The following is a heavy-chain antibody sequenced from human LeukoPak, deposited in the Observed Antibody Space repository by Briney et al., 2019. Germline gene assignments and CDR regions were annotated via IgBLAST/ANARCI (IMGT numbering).Heavy chain of an antibody. CDR1: GFTFSNAW. CDR2: IKSKTDGGTT. J-gene: IGHJ6*02. CDR3: TTVPITYYYGSGNDYYGMDV. V-gene: IGHV3-15*01. Sequence: GGSLRLSCAASGFTFSNAWMSWVRQAPGKGREWVGRIKSKTDGGTTDYAAPVKGRFTISRDDSKNTLYLQMNSLKTEDTAVYYCTTVPITYYYGSGNDYYGMDVWGQGTTVTVSS. D-gene: IGHD3-10*01.